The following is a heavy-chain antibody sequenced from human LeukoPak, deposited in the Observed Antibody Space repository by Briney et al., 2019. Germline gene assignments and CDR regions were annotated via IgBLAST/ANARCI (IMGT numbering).Heavy chain of an antibody. V-gene: IGHV3-74*01. D-gene: IGHD3-22*01. CDR3: AREAYYYDSSGYPHPLDY. CDR2: INSDGSST. Sequence: PGGSLRLSCAASGFTFSSYWMHWVRQAPGKGLVWVSRINSDGSSTSYADSVKGRFTISRDNAKNTLYLQMNSLRAEDTAVYYCAREAYYYDSSGYPHPLDYWGQGTLVTVSS. J-gene: IGHJ4*02. CDR1: GFTFSSYW.